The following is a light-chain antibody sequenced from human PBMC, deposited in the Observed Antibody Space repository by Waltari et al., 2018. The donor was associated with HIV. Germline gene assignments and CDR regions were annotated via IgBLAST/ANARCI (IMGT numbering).Light chain of an antibody. V-gene: IGKV4-1*01. CDR1: RTVLYNRNY. Sequence: DIVMTQSPDSLAVSLCARATVTCTSSRTVLYNRNYLAWYQQKPGQAPKVLIYWASTRAFGVPDRFSGSGSGTDFSLTISRVQADDVAIYYCQQYYTLRSTFGGGTKIEI. CDR3: QQYYTLRST. CDR2: WAS. J-gene: IGKJ4*01.